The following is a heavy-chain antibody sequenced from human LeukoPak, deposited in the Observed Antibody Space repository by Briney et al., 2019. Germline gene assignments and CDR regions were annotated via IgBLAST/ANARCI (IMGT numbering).Heavy chain of an antibody. CDR3: ARGGNWYEFDS. V-gene: IGHV4-4*07. J-gene: IGHJ4*02. D-gene: IGHD1-1*01. CDR1: GGSISSYY. CDR2: IFTSGST. Sequence: SETLSLTCTVSGGSISSYYWSWIRQPAGKGLEWIGRIFTSGSTSYNPSLKGRVTMSVDTSKNQFSLKLNSVTAADTALYYCARGGNWYEFDSWGQGTLVTVSS.